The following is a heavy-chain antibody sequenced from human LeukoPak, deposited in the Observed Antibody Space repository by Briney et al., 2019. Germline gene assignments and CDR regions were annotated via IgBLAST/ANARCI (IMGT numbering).Heavy chain of an antibody. CDR3: AKGGYCSGGSCYAFDY. CDR2: ISYDGSNK. Sequence: GGSLRLSCAASRCTFSSYGLHWVSQAPGKGLEWVAVISYDGSNKYYADSVKGRFTISRDNSKNTLYLQMNSLRAEDTAVYYCAKGGYCSGGSCYAFDYWGQGTRVTVSS. J-gene: IGHJ4*02. D-gene: IGHD2-15*01. V-gene: IGHV3-30*18. CDR1: RCTFSSYG.